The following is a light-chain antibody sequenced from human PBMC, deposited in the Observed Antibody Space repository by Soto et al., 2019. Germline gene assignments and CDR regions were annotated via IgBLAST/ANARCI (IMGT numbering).Light chain of an antibody. J-gene: IGLJ3*02. CDR3: SSYTNKDTLL. Sequence: QSVLTQPASVSGSPGQSITISCTGTSSDVGGYDHVSWYQQHPGKAPKLIIYDVTVRPSGISRRFSGSKSDNTASLAVSGLQPEDEAHYYSSSYTNKDTLLFGGGTKVTVL. CDR2: DVT. CDR1: SSDVGGYDH. V-gene: IGLV2-14*03.